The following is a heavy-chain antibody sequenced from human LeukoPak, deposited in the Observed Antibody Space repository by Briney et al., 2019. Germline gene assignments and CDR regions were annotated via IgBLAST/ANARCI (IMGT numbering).Heavy chain of an antibody. CDR2: IRSKANSYAT. V-gene: IGHV3-73*01. J-gene: IGHJ4*02. D-gene: IGHD2-2*01. CDR3: ARSPTVSVGFCSSVTCQADY. Sequence: PGGSLKLSCAASGFTFSGSAMHWVRQASGKGLEWVGRIRSKANSYATAYAASVKGRFTISRDDSKNTAYLQMNSLKTEDTAVYYCARSPTVSVGFCSSVTCQADYWGQGTLVTVSS. CDR1: GFTFSGSA.